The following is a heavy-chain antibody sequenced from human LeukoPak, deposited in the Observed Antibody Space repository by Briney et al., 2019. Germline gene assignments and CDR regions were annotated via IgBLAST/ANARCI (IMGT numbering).Heavy chain of an antibody. CDR1: GYTFTYYF. V-gene: IGHV1-46*01. CDR2: INPGGGST. CDR3: ARSPYSSGFLFYLDS. D-gene: IGHD2-8*02. Sequence: ASVKVSCEASGYTFTYYFIHWVRQAPGQGFDWMGVINPGGGSTTYAQKFQGRVTLTRDTSTSTVYMELSSLTYEDTTVYYCARSPYSSGFLFYLDSWGQRTLVTVSS. J-gene: IGHJ4*02.